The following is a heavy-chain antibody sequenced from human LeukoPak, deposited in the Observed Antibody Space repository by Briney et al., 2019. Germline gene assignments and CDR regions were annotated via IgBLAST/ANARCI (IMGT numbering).Heavy chain of an antibody. V-gene: IGHV1-2*02. CDR2: INPNSGGT. D-gene: IGHD2-2*01. CDR3: ARGPFIVVVPAAMWRFDP. J-gene: IGHJ5*02. Sequence: GSSVKVSCKASGGTFSSYAISWVRQAPGQGLEWMGWINPNSGGTNYAQKFQGRVTMTRDTSISTAYMELSRLRSGDTAVYYCARGPFIVVVPAAMWRFDPWGQGTLVTVSS. CDR1: GGTFSSYA.